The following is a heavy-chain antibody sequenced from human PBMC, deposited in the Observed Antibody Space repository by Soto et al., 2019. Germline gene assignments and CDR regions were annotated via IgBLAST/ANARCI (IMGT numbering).Heavy chain of an antibody. J-gene: IGHJ4*02. V-gene: IGHV1-8*01. Sequence: GASVKVSCKASGYTFSSYDINWVRQAPGQGLEWMGWVSPNSDTTAYARKFQGRVTMTRDTSTSTVYMELSSLRSEDTAVYYCARDRQGDFDYWGQGTLVTVSS. CDR2: VSPNSDTT. CDR3: ARDRQGDFDY. CDR1: GYTFSSYD.